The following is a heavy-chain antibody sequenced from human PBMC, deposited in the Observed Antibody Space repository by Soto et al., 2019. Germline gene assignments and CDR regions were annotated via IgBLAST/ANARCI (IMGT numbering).Heavy chain of an antibody. D-gene: IGHD6-6*01. J-gene: IGHJ4*02. CDR3: ARPIDSASSSTGFDY. CDR2: IYPGDSDT. V-gene: IGHV5-51*01. CDR1: GYSYSTYW. Sequence: PGESLKISCKGSGYSYSTYWIAWVRRKPGKGLEFMGIIYPGDSDTRYSPSFQGQVTISADKTITTAYLQCSSLKASDTAMYSCARPIDSASSSTGFDYWGQGTLVTVSS.